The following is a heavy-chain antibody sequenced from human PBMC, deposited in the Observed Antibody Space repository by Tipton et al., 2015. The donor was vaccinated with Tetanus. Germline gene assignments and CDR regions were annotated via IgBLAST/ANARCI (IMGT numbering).Heavy chain of an antibody. CDR3: ASGGWTAAGTFDY. V-gene: IGHV5-51*01. CDR1: GYSFTSYW. CDR2: IYPANSDT. D-gene: IGHD6-13*01. J-gene: IGHJ4*02. Sequence: QLVQSGADVKKPGESLKISCTASGYSFTSYWIGWVRQMPGKGLEWMGVIYPANSDTTYSPSFQGLVTISVDKSISTAYLQWSSLKASDTAMYYCASGGWTAAGTFDYWGQGTLVSVS.